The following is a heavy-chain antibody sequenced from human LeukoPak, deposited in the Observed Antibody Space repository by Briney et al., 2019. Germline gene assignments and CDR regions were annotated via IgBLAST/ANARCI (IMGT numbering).Heavy chain of an antibody. CDR2: INPSGGST. Sequence: ASVKVSCKASGYTFTSYYMHWVRQAPGQGLEWMGKINPSGGSTTYAQKFQGRVSMTRDTSTSTVYMELSSLRSEDTAVYYCAKCRVSSTGSADYWGQGTLVTVSS. D-gene: IGHD3-10*01. J-gene: IGHJ4*02. V-gene: IGHV1-46*01. CDR3: AKCRVSSTGSADY. CDR1: GYTFTSYY.